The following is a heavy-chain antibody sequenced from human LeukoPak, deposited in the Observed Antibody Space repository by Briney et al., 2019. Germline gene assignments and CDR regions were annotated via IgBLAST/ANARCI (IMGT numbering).Heavy chain of an antibody. J-gene: IGHJ4*02. V-gene: IGHV3-7*01. Sequence: PGGYLRLYCSASGFTLSTFWMTWVRQGQGNGLEWVASIKQDGSEQYHVVPVKGQFTISRANAKNSLYLQMINFRVEAPAVYYCVSDYGYKSGWFGAPLDSWGQG. D-gene: IGHD6-19*01. CDR1: GFTLSTFW. CDR2: IKQDGSEQ. CDR3: VSDYGYKSGWFGAPLDS.